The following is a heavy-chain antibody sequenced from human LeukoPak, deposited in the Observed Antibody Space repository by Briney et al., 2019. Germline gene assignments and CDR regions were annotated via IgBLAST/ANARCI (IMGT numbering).Heavy chain of an antibody. V-gene: IGHV4-59*08. CDR2: ISDSGND. CDR1: GASMSNYY. J-gene: IGHJ4*02. Sequence: SETLSLTCTISGASMSNYYWSWIRQPPGKRPEWMAYISDSGNDIYNPSLKSRVAISVDTSKNQFSLKVTSVTAADTAVYFCARHRRNYYGTGGSPFDFWGQGILVTVSS. D-gene: IGHD3-10*01. CDR3: ARHRRNYYGTGGSPFDF.